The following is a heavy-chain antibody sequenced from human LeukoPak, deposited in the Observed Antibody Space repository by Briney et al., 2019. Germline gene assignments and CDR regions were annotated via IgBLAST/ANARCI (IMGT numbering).Heavy chain of an antibody. CDR1: GYTFTSYY. J-gene: IGHJ4*02. Sequence: GASVTVSCKASGYTFTSYYMHWVRQAPGQGLEWMGIINPSRGSTSYAQKYQGRVTMTRDTSTSTGYMELSSLRSEDTAVYYCARDLTGYCSGGSCYSPLSYWGQGTLVTVSS. CDR2: INPSRGST. CDR3: ARDLTGYCSGGSCYSPLSY. V-gene: IGHV1-46*01. D-gene: IGHD2-15*01.